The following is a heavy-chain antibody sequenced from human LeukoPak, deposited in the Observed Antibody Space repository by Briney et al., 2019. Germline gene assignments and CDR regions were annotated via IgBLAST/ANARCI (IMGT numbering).Heavy chain of an antibody. Sequence: PGGSLRLSCAASGFTVSSYGMHWVRQAPGKGLEWVAVIWYDGSNKYYADSVKGRFTISRDNSKNTLYLQMNSLRAEDTAVYYCASSLGYTNGWQGFDYWGQGTLVTVSS. D-gene: IGHD6-19*01. CDR3: ASSLGYTNGWQGFDY. CDR2: IWYDGSNK. CDR1: GFTVSSYG. V-gene: IGHV3-33*01. J-gene: IGHJ4*02.